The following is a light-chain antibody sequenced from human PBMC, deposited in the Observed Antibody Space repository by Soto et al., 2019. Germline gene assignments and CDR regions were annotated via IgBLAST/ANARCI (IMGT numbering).Light chain of an antibody. Sequence: DIQMTQSPSSLSASVGDRVTITCRASQGISNYLVWYQQKPGKVPKLLIYAAATLQSGVPSRFSGSVSGTDFALTISSLQPEDVATYYCQNYNGAPWTFGQGTKVEIK. CDR2: AAA. CDR1: QGISNY. V-gene: IGKV1-27*01. J-gene: IGKJ1*01. CDR3: QNYNGAPWT.